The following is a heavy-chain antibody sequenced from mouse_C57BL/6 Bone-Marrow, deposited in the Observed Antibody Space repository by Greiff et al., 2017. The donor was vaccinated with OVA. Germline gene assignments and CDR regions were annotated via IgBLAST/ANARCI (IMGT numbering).Heavy chain of an antibody. D-gene: IGHD4-1*01. CDR2: IDPENGDT. J-gene: IGHJ2*01. Sequence: VQLKQSGAELVRPGASVKLSCTASGFNIKDDYMHWVKQRPEQGLEWIGWIDPENGDTEYASKFQGKATITADTSSNTASLQLSSLTSEDTAVYYCTTGELLDYWGQGTTLTVSS. CDR1: GFNIKDDY. V-gene: IGHV14-4*01. CDR3: TTGELLDY.